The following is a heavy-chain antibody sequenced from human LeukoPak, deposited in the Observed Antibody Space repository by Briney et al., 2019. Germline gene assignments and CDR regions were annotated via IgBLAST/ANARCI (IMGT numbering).Heavy chain of an antibody. J-gene: IGHJ3*02. CDR2: IFPSGGEI. Sequence: PWGSLRLSGAASGFIFSSHAMIWVRQPPGKGLEWVSSIFPSGGEIHYADSVRGRFTISRDNSKSTLSLQMNSLRAEDTAVYYYARGGSYLSAFDIWGQGTMVTVSS. CDR1: GFIFSSHA. D-gene: IGHD1-26*01. CDR3: ARGGSYLSAFDI. V-gene: IGHV3-23*01.